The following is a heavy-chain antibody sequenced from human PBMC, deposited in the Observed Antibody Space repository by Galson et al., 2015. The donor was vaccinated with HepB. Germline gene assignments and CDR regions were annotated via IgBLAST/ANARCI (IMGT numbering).Heavy chain of an antibody. J-gene: IGHJ6*02. Sequence: SLRLSCAASGFSFSSYWTSWVRQAPGRGLEWVANIKQDGSEKYYVDSVKGRFTISRDNAKTSLYLQMNSLRVEDTAVYYCTRDSRSGQWGPGGMDVWGQGTTVTVSS. D-gene: IGHD6-19*01. CDR1: GFSFSSYW. CDR3: TRDSRSGQWGPGGMDV. V-gene: IGHV3-7*01. CDR2: IKQDGSEK.